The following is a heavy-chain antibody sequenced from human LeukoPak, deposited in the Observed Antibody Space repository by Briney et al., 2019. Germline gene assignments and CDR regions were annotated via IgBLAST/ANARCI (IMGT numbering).Heavy chain of an antibody. D-gene: IGHD4-17*01. CDR2: IYSGGST. J-gene: IGHJ4*02. V-gene: IGHV3-53*04. CDR1: GFTFSSYS. Sequence: GGSLRLSCAASGFTFSSYSMNWVRQAPGKGLEWVSVIYSGGSTYYADSVKGRFTISRHNSKNTLYLQMNSLRAEDTAVYYCARLRGYGDYVSYWGQGTLVTVSS. CDR3: ARLRGYGDYVSY.